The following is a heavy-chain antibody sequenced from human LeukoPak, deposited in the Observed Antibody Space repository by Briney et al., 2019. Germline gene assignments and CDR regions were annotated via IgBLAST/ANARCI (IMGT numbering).Heavy chain of an antibody. V-gene: IGHV3-33*01. CDR2: IWYDGSNK. CDR1: GFTFNSYG. CDR3: ARGSGNYYTRFDY. J-gene: IGHJ4*02. D-gene: IGHD3-10*01. Sequence: LRLSCAASGFTFNSYGMHWVRQAPGKGLEWVAVIWYDGSNKYYADSVKGRFTISRDNSKNTLYLQMNSLRAEDTALYYCARGSGNYYTRFDYWGQGTLVTVSS.